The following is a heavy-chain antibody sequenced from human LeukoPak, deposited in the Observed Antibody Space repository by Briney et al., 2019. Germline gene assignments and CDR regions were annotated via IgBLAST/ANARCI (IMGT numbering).Heavy chain of an antibody. CDR3: AKDNRRHYTSGPNPDSLH. J-gene: IGHJ4*02. D-gene: IGHD6-19*01. CDR1: GFTFDDYA. Sequence: GRSLRLSCAASGFTFDDYAMHWVRQAPGKGLEWVSGISWNSGSIGYADSVKGRFTISRDNAKNSLYLQMNSLRVEDTAFYYCAKDNRRHYTSGPNPDSLHWGQGALVTVSS. CDR2: ISWNSGSI. V-gene: IGHV3-9*01.